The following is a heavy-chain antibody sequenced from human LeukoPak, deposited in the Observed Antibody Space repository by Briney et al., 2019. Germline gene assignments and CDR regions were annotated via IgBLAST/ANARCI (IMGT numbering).Heavy chain of an antibody. V-gene: IGHV3-64*01. J-gene: IGHJ4*02. CDR1: GFTFSTYA. Sequence: GGSLRLSCAASGFTFSTYAMHWVRQAPGKGLEYVSAISSNGGYTYYANSVKGRFTISRDNSKNSLYLQMNSLRAEDTALYYCAKDNYYDSSGYYGPFDYWGQGTLVTVSS. CDR3: AKDNYYDSSGYYGPFDY. D-gene: IGHD3-22*01. CDR2: ISSNGGYT.